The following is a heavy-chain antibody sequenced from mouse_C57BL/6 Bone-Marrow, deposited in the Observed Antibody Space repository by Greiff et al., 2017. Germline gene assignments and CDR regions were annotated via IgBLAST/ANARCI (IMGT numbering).Heavy chain of an antibody. J-gene: IGHJ3*01. Sequence: EVQLVESGGDLVKPGGSLKLSCAASGFTFSSYGMSWVRQTPDKRLEWVATISSGGSYTYYPDSVKGRFTISRDNAKNTLYLQMSSLKSEDTAMYYCARQGVYYGYDGVAYWGQGTLVTVSA. V-gene: IGHV5-6*01. CDR3: ARQGVYYGYDGVAY. CDR1: GFTFSSYG. CDR2: ISSGGSYT. D-gene: IGHD2-2*01.